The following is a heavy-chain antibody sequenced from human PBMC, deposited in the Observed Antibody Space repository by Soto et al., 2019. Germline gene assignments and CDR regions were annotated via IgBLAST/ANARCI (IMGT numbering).Heavy chain of an antibody. CDR2: IFYSGTT. J-gene: IGHJ5*02. CDR3: ARSVDP. Sequence: ASETLSLTCTVSGGSISSGGYYWSWIRQHPGKGLEWIGYIFYSGTTYYNPSLKGRVTISVDTSKNQFSLKLNSVTAADTAVYYCARSVDPWGQGTLVTVSS. CDR1: GGSISSGGYY. V-gene: IGHV4-31*03.